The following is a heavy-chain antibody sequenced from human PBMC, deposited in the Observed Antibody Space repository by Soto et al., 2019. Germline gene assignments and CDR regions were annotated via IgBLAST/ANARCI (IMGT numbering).Heavy chain of an antibody. J-gene: IGHJ4*02. CDR3: VRVGVGIGNHFDS. V-gene: IGHV4-59*12. Sequence: SETLSLTCSVSNGSISGFYWTWIRQPPGKILEWIGYIHYSGRTDYNPSLTSRATMSVDTSKNQFSLNLKSITAADTAVYYCVRVGVGIGNHFDSFGRGTLVTVSS. D-gene: IGHD1-26*01. CDR2: IHYSGRT. CDR1: NGSISGFY.